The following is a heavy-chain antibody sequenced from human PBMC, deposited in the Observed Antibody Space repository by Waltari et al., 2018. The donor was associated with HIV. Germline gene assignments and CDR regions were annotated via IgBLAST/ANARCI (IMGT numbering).Heavy chain of an antibody. Sequence: QVHLVQSGPELKKTGASVKVSCKAHGYSFTSFGISWVRQAPGQGLEWMGRAAGKWLWVMGGFNSYSGDTKNAQKFQDRVTMTADTSTSTAYMELRSLRSYDTDFYYCARFFPTATTAGWYLDLWGGGTLVTVSS. D-gene: IGHD6-13*01. V-gene: IGHV1-18*01. CDR2: KWLWVMGGFNSYSGDT. J-gene: IGHJ2*01. CDR3: ARFFPTATTAGWYLDL. CDR1: GYSFTSFG.